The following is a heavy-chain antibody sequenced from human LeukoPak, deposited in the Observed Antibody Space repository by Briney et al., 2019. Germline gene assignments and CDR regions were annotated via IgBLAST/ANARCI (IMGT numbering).Heavy chain of an antibody. J-gene: IGHJ4*02. CDR1: GFTFSSSW. D-gene: IGHD2-21*01. Sequence: GGSLRLSCAASGFTFSSSWMYWVRQAPGKGLVLVSRINSDESITTYADSVKGRFTISRDNAKNTLYLQMNSLRAEDTAVYYCARDLADYSDYWGQGTLVTVSS. CDR2: INSDESIT. V-gene: IGHV3-74*01. CDR3: ARDLADYSDY.